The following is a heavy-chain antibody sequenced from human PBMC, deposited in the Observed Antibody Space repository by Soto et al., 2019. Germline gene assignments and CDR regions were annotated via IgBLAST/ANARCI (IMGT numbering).Heavy chain of an antibody. CDR1: GGSFTSNNW. CDR3: ASRDPGTSVDY. CDR2: IYRTGGT. V-gene: IGHV4-4*02. D-gene: IGHD1-7*01. Sequence: QVQLQESGPGLVKPSGTLSLTCAVSGGSFTSNNWWTWVRQPPGQGLEWIGEIYRTGGTNYNPALKSRVTISLDKSENQFSLKVTSLTAADTAVYYCASRDPGTSVDYWGQGTLVTVSS. J-gene: IGHJ4*02.